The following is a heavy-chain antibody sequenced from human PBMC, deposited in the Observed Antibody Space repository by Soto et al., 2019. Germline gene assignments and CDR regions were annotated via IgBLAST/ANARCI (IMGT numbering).Heavy chain of an antibody. CDR1: GYAFIIYA. D-gene: IGHD3-10*01. Sequence: ASVKDSCNASGYAFIIYARTWVRQAPGRGLEWMGWISADNGDTNYAEKFQGRVSMTRDTSTSTAYMELRGLRSDDTAVYYCSRDPCLSRQVAPEYWGR. V-gene: IGHV1-18*01. CDR2: ISADNGDT. CDR3: SRDPCLSRQVAPEY. J-gene: IGHJ2*01.